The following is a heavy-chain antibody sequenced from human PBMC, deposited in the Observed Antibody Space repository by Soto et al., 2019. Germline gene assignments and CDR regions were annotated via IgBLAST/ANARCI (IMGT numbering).Heavy chain of an antibody. CDR3: TRILVEGGLYFDY. V-gene: IGHV3-49*03. J-gene: IGHJ4*02. CDR2: IRSKAYGGTT. D-gene: IGHD6-19*01. CDR1: GFTFGDYA. Sequence: PGGSLRLSCTASGFTFGDYAISWFRQAPGKGLEWVGFIRSKAYGGTTEYAASVKGRFTISRDDSKSIAYLQMNSLKTEDTAVYYCTRILVEGGLYFDYWGQGTLLTVSS.